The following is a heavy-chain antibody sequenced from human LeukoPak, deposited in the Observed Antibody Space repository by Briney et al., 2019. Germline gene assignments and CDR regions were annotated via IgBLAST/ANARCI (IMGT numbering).Heavy chain of an antibody. Sequence: GGSLTLSCAASGLTFSPFAMAWVRHAPGKGLEWVATISGVGDATHYADSVTGRFTLYTDNSKNTLFLQMNSVRVEDTAVYRCAKDVGDIMFDHWGQGNLVTVSS. V-gene: IGHV3-23*01. J-gene: IGHJ4*02. CDR2: ISGVGDAT. D-gene: IGHD3-16*02. CDR3: AKDVGDIMFDH. CDR1: GLTFSPFA.